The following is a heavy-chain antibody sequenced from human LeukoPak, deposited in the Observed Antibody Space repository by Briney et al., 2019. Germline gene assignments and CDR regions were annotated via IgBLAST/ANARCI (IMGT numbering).Heavy chain of an antibody. Sequence: SQTLSLTCAVYGGSFSGYYWTWIRQTPGKGLGWIGGINHGGSTNYNPSLRSRVTISVDTSKNQFSLRLRSVSAADTAVYYCARGWVVTAYAPFDPWGQGTLVIVSS. V-gene: IGHV4-34*01. CDR2: INHGGST. D-gene: IGHD2-21*02. CDR3: ARGWVVTAYAPFDP. J-gene: IGHJ5*02. CDR1: GGSFSGYY.